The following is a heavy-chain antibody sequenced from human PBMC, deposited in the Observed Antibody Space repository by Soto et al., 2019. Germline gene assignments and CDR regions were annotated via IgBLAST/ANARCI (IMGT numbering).Heavy chain of an antibody. J-gene: IGHJ4*02. CDR1: GFTLTSAD. V-gene: IGHV1-58*01. Sequence: QMQLVQSGPEVKKPGTSVKVSCKASGFTLTSADVQWVRQTRGQRLEWIGWLVGGSGSTNNAQQFQGRLAITRDMSTRTVYMELSSLRSADTAVYYCAADWSNRPFDFWGQGTLVTVSS. D-gene: IGHD3-3*01. CDR2: LVGGSGST. CDR3: AADWSNRPFDF.